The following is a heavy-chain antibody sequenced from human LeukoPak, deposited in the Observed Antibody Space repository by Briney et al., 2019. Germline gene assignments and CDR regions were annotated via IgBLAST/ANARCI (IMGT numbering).Heavy chain of an antibody. CDR2: IIPIFGTA. D-gene: IGHD6-13*01. CDR1: GGTFSSYA. CDR3: ARHYSSSWYHGGYYYYMDV. V-gene: IGHV1-69*13. Sequence: SVRVSCKASGGTFSSYAISWVRQAPGQGLEWMGGIIPIFGTANYAQKFQGRVTITADESTSTAYMELRSLRSDDTAVYYCARHYSSSWYHGGYYYYMDVWGKGTTVTISS. J-gene: IGHJ6*03.